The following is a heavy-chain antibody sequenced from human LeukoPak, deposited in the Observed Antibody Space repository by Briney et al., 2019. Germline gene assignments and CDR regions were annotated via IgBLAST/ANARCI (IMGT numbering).Heavy chain of an antibody. CDR1: GFTFSSYE. CDR3: ARGGLLHYGMDV. Sequence: GGSLRLSCAASGFTFSSYEMNWVRQARGKGLEGFSYISSSGSTIYYADSVKGRFTISRDNAKNSLYLQMNSLRAEDTAVYYCARGGLLHYGMDVWGKGTTVTVSS. V-gene: IGHV3-48*03. D-gene: IGHD2-15*01. CDR2: ISSSGSTI. J-gene: IGHJ6*04.